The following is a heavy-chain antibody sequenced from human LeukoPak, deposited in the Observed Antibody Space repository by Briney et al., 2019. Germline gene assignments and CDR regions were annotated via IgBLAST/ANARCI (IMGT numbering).Heavy chain of an antibody. CDR1: GFTFSSCA. CDR2: ISGSGGRT. CDR3: AKEIDSSGYYDY. D-gene: IGHD3-22*01. V-gene: IGHV3-23*01. J-gene: IGHJ4*02. Sequence: GGSLRLSCAASGFTFSSCAMSWVRQAPGKGLEWVSSISGSGGRTDYADSVKGRFTISRDNSKNTLYLQMNSLRAEDTAVYYCAKEIDSSGYYDYWGQGTLVTVSS.